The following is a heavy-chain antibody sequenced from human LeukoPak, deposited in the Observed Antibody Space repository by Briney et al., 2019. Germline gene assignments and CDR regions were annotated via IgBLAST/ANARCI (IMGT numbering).Heavy chain of an antibody. Sequence: GGSLRLSCAASGFTFDDYAMHWVRQAPGKGLEWVSGISWNSGSIGYADSVKGRFTISKDNAKNSLYLQMNSLRAEDTAVYYCAKVSDQAWDYWGQGTLVTVSS. CDR1: GFTFDDYA. V-gene: IGHV3-9*01. CDR3: AKVSDQAWDY. CDR2: ISWNSGSI. J-gene: IGHJ4*02.